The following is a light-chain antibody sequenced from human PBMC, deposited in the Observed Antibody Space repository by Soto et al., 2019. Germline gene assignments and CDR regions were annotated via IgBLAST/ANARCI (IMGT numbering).Light chain of an antibody. CDR3: QSYDNSLSGWL. CDR1: SSNIGAGYD. CDR2: GDT. Sequence: QSVLTQPPSVSGAPGQRVTISCTGSSSNIGAGYDVHWYQQLPGTAPKLLISGDTNRPSGVPDRFSGSKSGTSASLAITGLQAEDEADYYCQSYDNSLSGWLFGGGTKVPVL. J-gene: IGLJ2*01. V-gene: IGLV1-40*01.